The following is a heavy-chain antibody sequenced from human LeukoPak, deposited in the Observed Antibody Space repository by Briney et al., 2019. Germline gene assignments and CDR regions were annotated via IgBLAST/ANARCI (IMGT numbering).Heavy chain of an antibody. CDR3: ARSLGIAAAAYYFDY. V-gene: IGHV4-31*03. D-gene: IGHD6-13*01. CDR1: GGSISSGGYY. J-gene: IGHJ4*02. Sequence: SETLSLTCTVSGGSISSGGYYWSWLRQHPGKGLEWIGYIYYSGSNYYNPSLKSRVTISVDTSKNQFSLKLSSVTAADTAVYYCARSLGIAAAAYYFDYWGQGTLVTVSS. CDR2: IYYSGSN.